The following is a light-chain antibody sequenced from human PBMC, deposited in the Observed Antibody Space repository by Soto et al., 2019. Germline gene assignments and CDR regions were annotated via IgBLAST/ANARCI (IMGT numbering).Light chain of an antibody. J-gene: IGKJ2*01. V-gene: IGKV1-5*03. CDR2: KAS. Sequence: DIQMTQSPSTLSASVGDTVTITCRASQSISNWLAWYQQKPGKAPKLLIYKASSLQRGVPSRCSGSGSGTEFTLSISSLQPDDFTTYYCQSYNATFGQGPKLEIK. CDR3: QSYNAT. CDR1: QSISNW.